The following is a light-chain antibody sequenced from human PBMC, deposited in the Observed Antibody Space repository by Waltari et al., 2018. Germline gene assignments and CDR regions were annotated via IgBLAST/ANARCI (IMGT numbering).Light chain of an antibody. CDR3: QQRNSFPWT. CDR1: QAINNA. J-gene: IGKJ1*01. V-gene: IGKV1-17*01. Sequence: DIQMTQSPSPLSASVGDKVTTTCRASQAINNALAWYQQNPGKDPKLLIYAASILQGGVPSSFSGSGSVTDFTLTISSLQPEDFAVYYCQQRNSFPWTFGQGTKVEIK. CDR2: AAS.